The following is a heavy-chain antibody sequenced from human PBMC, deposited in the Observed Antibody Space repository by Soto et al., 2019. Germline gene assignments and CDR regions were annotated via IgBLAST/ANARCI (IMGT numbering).Heavy chain of an antibody. Sequence: ASVKVSCKASGYTFTGYYMHWVRQAPGQGLEWMGWINPNSGGTNYAQKFQGWVTMTRDTSISTAYMELSRLRSDDTAVYYCARGQSVAAAATSNWFDPWGQGTLVTVS. V-gene: IGHV1-2*04. CDR2: INPNSGGT. CDR3: ARGQSVAAAATSNWFDP. J-gene: IGHJ5*02. CDR1: GYTFTGYY. D-gene: IGHD6-13*01.